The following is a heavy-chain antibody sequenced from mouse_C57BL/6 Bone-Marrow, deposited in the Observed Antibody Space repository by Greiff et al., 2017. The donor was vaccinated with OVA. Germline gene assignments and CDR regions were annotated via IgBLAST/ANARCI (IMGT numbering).Heavy chain of an antibody. J-gene: IGHJ2*01. CDR3: AGEFITTVVADY. V-gene: IGHV1-64*01. Sequence: QVHVKQPGAELVKPGASVKLSCKASGYTFTSYWMHWVKQRPGQGLEWIGMIHPNSGSTNYNEKFKSKATLTVDKSSSTAYMQLSSLTSEDSAVYYCAGEFITTVVADYWGQGTTLTVCS. CDR1: GYTFTSYW. D-gene: IGHD1-1*01. CDR2: IHPNSGST.